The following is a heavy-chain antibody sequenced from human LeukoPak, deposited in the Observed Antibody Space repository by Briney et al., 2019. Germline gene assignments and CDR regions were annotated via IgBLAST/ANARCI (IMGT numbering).Heavy chain of an antibody. D-gene: IGHD5-18*01. V-gene: IGHV4-38-2*02. CDR3: ARVRVDTDRGAFDI. CDR1: GYSISSGYY. CDR2: IYHSGST. J-gene: IGHJ3*02. Sequence: SETLSLTCTVSGYSISSGYYWGWIRQPPGNGLEWIGSIYHSGSTYYNPSLKSRVTISVDTSNNQFSLNRSSVTAADPAVYYCARVRVDTDRGAFDIWGQGTMVTVSS.